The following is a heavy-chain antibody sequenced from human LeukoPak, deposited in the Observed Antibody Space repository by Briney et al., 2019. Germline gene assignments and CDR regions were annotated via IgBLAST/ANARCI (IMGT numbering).Heavy chain of an antibody. Sequence: QAGGSLRLSCAASGFTFSSYAMCWVRQAPGKGLEWVSAISGSGGSTYYADSVKGRFTISRDNSKNTLYLQMNSLRAEHTAVYYCAKSDSSGYGRVNAFDIWGQGAMVTVSS. J-gene: IGHJ3*02. CDR3: AKSDSSGYGRVNAFDI. D-gene: IGHD3-22*01. CDR2: ISGSGGST. V-gene: IGHV3-23*01. CDR1: GFTFSSYA.